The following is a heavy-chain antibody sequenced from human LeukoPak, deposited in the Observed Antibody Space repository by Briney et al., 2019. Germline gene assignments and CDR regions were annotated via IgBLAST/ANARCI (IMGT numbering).Heavy chain of an antibody. Sequence: PETLSLTCSVSGDSINSNRFYWGWIRQPPGKGLEWIGSIYYSGSTFYNPSLKSRLTISVDTSKNQFSLKLSSVTAADTAVYYCARPRWIHTLDAFDIWGQGTMVTVSS. J-gene: IGHJ3*02. CDR1: GDSINSNRFY. D-gene: IGHD5-18*01. V-gene: IGHV4-39*01. CDR2: IYYSGST. CDR3: ARPRWIHTLDAFDI.